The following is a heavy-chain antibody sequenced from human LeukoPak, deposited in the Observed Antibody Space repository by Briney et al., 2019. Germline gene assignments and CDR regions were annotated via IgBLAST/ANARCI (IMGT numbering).Heavy chain of an antibody. D-gene: IGHD6-13*01. CDR1: GFTFSSYG. Sequence: GGSLRLSCAASGFTFSSYGMSWVRQAPGKGVAWVSSIGDSRGSTYYADSVKGRFTISRDNSKNTLYLQMNSLRAEDTAVYYCAKAPAGPEYSSSWKFGYNWFDPWGQGTLVTVSS. CDR3: AKAPAGPEYSSSWKFGYNWFDP. J-gene: IGHJ5*02. V-gene: IGHV3-23*01. CDR2: IGDSRGST.